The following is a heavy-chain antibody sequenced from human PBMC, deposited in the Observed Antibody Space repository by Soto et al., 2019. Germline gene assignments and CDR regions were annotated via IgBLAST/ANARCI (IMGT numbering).Heavy chain of an antibody. CDR3: ARDPGYCTNGVCPIFDF. Sequence: PSETLSLTCTVSGDSIKNYFWSWVRQPPGKGLEWIGHFYHSGTTNYSPALKSRVTISIDQSKNQFSLRLNSVTAADTAVHFCARDPGYCTNGVCPIFDFWGQGIPVTVSS. CDR2: FYHSGTT. J-gene: IGHJ4*02. D-gene: IGHD2-8*01. V-gene: IGHV4-59*01. CDR1: GDSIKNYF.